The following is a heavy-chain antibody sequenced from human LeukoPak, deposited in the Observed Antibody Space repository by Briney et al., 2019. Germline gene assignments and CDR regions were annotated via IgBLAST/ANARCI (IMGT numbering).Heavy chain of an antibody. CDR3: TREGAVNYYGASRPFDC. CDR1: GFTFSTYS. D-gene: IGHD4-17*01. Sequence: PGGSLRLSCAASGFTFSTYSMDWVRQAPGKGLEYVSAISNNGDSTHYANSVKGRFTISRDNSRNTLYLHMDSLRAEDMAVYYCTREGAVNYYGASRPFDCWGQGTLVTVSS. J-gene: IGHJ4*02. CDR2: ISNNGDST. V-gene: IGHV3-64*01.